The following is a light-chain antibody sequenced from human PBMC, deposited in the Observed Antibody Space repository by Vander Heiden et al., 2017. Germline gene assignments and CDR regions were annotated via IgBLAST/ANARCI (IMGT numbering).Light chain of an antibody. V-gene: IGLV3-21*02. Sequence: SYVLTQPPSASLAPGQTATITCGGNAIREKAVHWYQPRPGRAPAVVVYDDGARPAVIPARFSGSNSGNTASLTIGRVEAGDEADYYCQVWDSDSDHYVFGPGTTVTVL. CDR3: QVWDSDSDHYV. CDR1: AIREKA. J-gene: IGLJ1*01. CDR2: DDG.